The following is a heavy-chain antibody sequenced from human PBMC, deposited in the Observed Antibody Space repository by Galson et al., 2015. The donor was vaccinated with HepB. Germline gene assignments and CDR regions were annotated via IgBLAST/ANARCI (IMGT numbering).Heavy chain of an antibody. CDR2: ISAYNGNT. V-gene: IGHV1-18*04. CDR1: GYAFTGYY. CDR3: ARDFDIVATSTDY. D-gene: IGHD5-12*01. J-gene: IGHJ4*02. Sequence: SVKVSCKASGYAFTGYYMHWVRQAPGQGLEWMGWISAYNGNTNYAQKLQGRVTMTTDTSTSTAYMELRSLRSDDTAVYYCARDFDIVATSTDYWGQGTLVTVSS.